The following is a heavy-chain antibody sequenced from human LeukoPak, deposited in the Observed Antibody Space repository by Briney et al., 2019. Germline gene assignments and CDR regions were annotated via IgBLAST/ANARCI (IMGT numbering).Heavy chain of an antibody. J-gene: IGHJ4*02. V-gene: IGHV4-4*07. CDR2: IYTSGST. D-gene: IGHD6-13*01. CDR1: GGSISSYY. Sequence: PSKTLSLTCTVSGGSISSYYWSWIRQPAGKGLEWVGRIYTSGSTNYNPSLKSRVTMSVDTSKNQFSLKLSSVTAADTAVYYCARHRSSSWYDGMGYWGQGTLVTVSS. CDR3: ARHRSSSWYDGMGY.